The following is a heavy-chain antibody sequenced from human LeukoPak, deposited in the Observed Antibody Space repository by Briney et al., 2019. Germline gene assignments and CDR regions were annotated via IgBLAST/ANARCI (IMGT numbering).Heavy chain of an antibody. CDR3: ARDRVQYYGSGSFPDY. CDR2: ISYDGSNK. Sequence: PGGSLRLSCAASGFTFSSYAMHWVRQAPGKGLEWVAVISYDGSNKYYADSVKGRFTISRDNSKNTLYLQMNSLRAEDTAVYYCARDRVQYYGSGSFPDYWGQGTLVTVSS. V-gene: IGHV3-30*04. D-gene: IGHD3-10*01. CDR1: GFTFSSYA. J-gene: IGHJ4*02.